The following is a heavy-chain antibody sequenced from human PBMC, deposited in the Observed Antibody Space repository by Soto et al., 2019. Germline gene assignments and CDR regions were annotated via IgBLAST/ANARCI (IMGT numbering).Heavy chain of an antibody. Sequence: QVQLVQSGAEVKKPGSSVKVSCKASGGTFSSYAISWVRQAPGQGLEWMGGIIPIFGTANYAQKFQGRVTITADESTSTAYMELSSLRSEDTAVYYCVRGRHYDFWSGYWSYFDYWGQGTLVTVSS. J-gene: IGHJ4*02. CDR3: VRGRHYDFWSGYWSYFDY. D-gene: IGHD3-3*01. CDR1: GGTFSSYA. CDR2: IIPIFGTA. V-gene: IGHV1-69*01.